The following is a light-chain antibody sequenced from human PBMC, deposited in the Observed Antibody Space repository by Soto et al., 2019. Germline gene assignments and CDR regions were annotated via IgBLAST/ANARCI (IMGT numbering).Light chain of an antibody. J-gene: IGKJ1*01. CDR1: HSISSW. V-gene: IGKV1-5*01. CDR2: DAS. Sequence: DIQLTQSPSTLSASVGDRVTITCRASHSISSWLAWYQQKPGKAPKSLIFDASSLESGVPSRFSGSGSATEFSLTITSLQPDDFATYYCQQYNNFPWTFGQGTKVQ. CDR3: QQYNNFPWT.